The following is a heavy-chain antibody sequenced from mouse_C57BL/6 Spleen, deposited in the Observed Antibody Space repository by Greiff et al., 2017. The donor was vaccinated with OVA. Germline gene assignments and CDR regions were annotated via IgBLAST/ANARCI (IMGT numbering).Heavy chain of an antibody. CDR1: GFNIKDDY. Sequence: VQLQHSGAELVRPGASVKLSCTASGFNIKDDYMHWVKQRPEQGLEWIGWIDPENGDTEYASKFQGKATITADTSSNTAYLQLSSLTSEDTAVYYCTTSGYGKGYFDVWGTGTTVTVSS. CDR2: IDPENGDT. J-gene: IGHJ1*03. D-gene: IGHD3-1*01. CDR3: TTSGYGKGYFDV. V-gene: IGHV14-4*01.